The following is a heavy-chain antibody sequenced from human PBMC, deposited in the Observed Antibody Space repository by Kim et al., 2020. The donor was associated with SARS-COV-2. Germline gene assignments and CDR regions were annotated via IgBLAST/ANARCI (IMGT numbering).Heavy chain of an antibody. V-gene: IGHV3-23*01. Sequence: GGSLRLSCAASGFSFRSEAMNWVRQAPGKGLEWVSIIRGSGSRSYHADSVKGRFTISRDNLKNTLYLQMNSLRVEDTAVYFCAKGQSYYDSRYHSYCYSAMHVWGQDPRVTVSS. J-gene: IGHJ6*02. CDR2: IRGSGSRS. CDR1: GFSFRSEA. D-gene: IGHD3-22*01. CDR3: AKGQSYYDSRYHSYCYSAMHV.